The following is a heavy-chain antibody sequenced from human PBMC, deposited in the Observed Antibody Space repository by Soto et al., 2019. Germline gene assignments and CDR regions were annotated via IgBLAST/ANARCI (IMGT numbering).Heavy chain of an antibody. J-gene: IGHJ6*02. V-gene: IGHV1-69*13. CDR1: GGTFGSYA. D-gene: IGHD6-6*01. Sequence: ASVKVSCKASGGTFGSYAISWVRQAPGQGLEWMGGIIPIFGTANYAQKFQGRVTITADESTSTAYMELSSLRSEDTAVYYCARAMGAARPIYYYYGMDVWGQGTTVTFSS. CDR3: ARAMGAARPIYYYYGMDV. CDR2: IIPIFGTA.